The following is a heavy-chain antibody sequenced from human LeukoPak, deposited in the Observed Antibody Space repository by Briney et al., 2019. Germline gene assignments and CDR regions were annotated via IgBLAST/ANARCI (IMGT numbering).Heavy chain of an antibody. V-gene: IGHV3-74*01. CDR2: IDSDGSTT. Sequence: GGSLRLSCAVSGFTFSSYWMHWVRQAPGKGLVWVSNIDSDGSTTHYADSVKGRFTISRDNAKNTLYLQMNSLRAEDTAVYYCARVSGPGMNEYFHLWGQGTLVTVSS. D-gene: IGHD3-10*01. J-gene: IGHJ1*01. CDR1: GFTFSSYW. CDR3: ARVSGPGMNEYFHL.